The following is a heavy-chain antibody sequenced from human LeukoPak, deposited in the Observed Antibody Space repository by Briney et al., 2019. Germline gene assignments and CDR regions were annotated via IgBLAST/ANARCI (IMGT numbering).Heavy chain of an antibody. J-gene: IGHJ4*02. D-gene: IGHD3-22*01. CDR2: INHSGST. CDR3: ARDLHRAYYYDSSGYSLGY. Sequence: NSSETLSLTCAVYGGSFSGYYWSWIRQPPGKGLEWIGEINHSGSTNYNPSLKSRVTISVDTSKNQFSLKLSSVTAADTAVYYCARDLHRAYYYDSSGYSLGYWGQGTLVTVSS. CDR1: GGSFSGYY. V-gene: IGHV4-34*01.